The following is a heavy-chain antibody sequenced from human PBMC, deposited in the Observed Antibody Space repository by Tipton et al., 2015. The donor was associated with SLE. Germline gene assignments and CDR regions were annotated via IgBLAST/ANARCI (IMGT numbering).Heavy chain of an antibody. CDR1: GGSISSYY. D-gene: IGHD3-9*01. Sequence: TLSLTCTVSGGSISSYYRSWIRQPAGKGLEWIGRIYTSGNTNYNPSLKSRATMSVDTSKNQFSLKLSSVTAADTAVYYCARDAISDAFDIWGQGTMVTVSS. CDR2: IYTSGNT. CDR3: ARDAISDAFDI. J-gene: IGHJ3*02. V-gene: IGHV4-4*07.